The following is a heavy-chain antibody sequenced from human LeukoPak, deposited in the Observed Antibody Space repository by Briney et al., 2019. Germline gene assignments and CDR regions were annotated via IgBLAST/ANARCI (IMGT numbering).Heavy chain of an antibody. J-gene: IGHJ6*02. V-gene: IGHV3-21*04. CDR3: ARGGGLDV. Sequence: GGSLRLSCAASGFTFSSYSMNWVGQAPGKGLEWASSISSSSSYIYYADSVRGRFTISRDNAKNSLYLQMSNLRAEDTAVYFCARGGGLDVWGQGATVTVSS. CDR2: ISSSSSYI. D-gene: IGHD3-16*01. CDR1: GFTFSSYS.